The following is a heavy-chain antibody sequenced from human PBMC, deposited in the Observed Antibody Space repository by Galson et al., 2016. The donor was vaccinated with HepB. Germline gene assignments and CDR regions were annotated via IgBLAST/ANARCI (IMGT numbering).Heavy chain of an antibody. Sequence: YYWTWIRKAPGKGLEWIGNIYYSGTTYYNPSLKSRVSISVDTAKDHFSLRLRSVTAADTAVYYCASSAFYRDEIRIDYWGQGTLVTVSS. V-gene: IGHV4-30-4*01. D-gene: IGHD4-17*01. CDR2: IYYSGTT. CDR1: YY. J-gene: IGHJ4*02. CDR3: ASSAFYRDEIRIDY.